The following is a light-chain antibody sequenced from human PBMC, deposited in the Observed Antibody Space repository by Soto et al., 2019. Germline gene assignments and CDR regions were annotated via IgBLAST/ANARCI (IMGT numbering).Light chain of an antibody. J-gene: IGLJ1*01. Sequence: QSVLTQPPSASGTPGQRVTISCSGSSSNIGSNTVNWYQQLPGTAPKLLIYSNNQRPSGVPDRFSGYKSGTSASLAISGLQSEDEADYYCAAWDDSLNGYVFGTRTKVTVL. CDR3: AAWDDSLNGYV. CDR2: SNN. V-gene: IGLV1-44*01. CDR1: SSNIGSNT.